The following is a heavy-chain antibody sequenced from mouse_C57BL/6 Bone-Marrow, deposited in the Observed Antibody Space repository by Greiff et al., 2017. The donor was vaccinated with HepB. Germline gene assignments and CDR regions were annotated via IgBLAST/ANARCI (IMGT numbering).Heavy chain of an antibody. D-gene: IGHD2-2*01. V-gene: IGHV1-64*01. CDR2: IHPNCGST. J-gene: IGHJ2*01. CDR1: GYTFTSYW. CDR3: AKRGLRHGFDY. Sequence: QVQLQQPGAELVKPGASVKLSCKASGYTFTSYWMHWVKQRPGQGLEWIGMIHPNCGSTNYNEKFKSKATLTVDKSSSTAYMQLSILTSEDSAVYYCAKRGLRHGFDYWGQGTTLTVSS.